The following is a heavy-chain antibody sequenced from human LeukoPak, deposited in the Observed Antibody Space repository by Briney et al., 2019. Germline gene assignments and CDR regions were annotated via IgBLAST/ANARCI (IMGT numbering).Heavy chain of an antibody. J-gene: IGHJ6*03. CDR2: TSYDESNK. Sequence: GGSLRLSCAASGFTFGTYAMHWVRQAPGKGLEWVALTSYDESNKRYADSVKGRYTISRDNSKNTLYLQMNSLRPEDTAVYYCAKDPDCSSTNCYYSPYYMDVWDKGTTVTVSS. D-gene: IGHD2-2*01. CDR1: GFTFGTYA. CDR3: AKDPDCSSTNCYYSPYYMDV. V-gene: IGHV3-30-3*01.